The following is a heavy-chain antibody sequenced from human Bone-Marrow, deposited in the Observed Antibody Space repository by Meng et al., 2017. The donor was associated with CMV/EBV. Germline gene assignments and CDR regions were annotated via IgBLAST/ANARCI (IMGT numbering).Heavy chain of an antibody. CDR2: IRYDGSNK. CDR3: AKDPTAGYCSSTSCNGDYFDY. D-gene: IGHD2-2*03. J-gene: IGHJ4*02. Sequence: GESLKISCAASGFTFDNSAMSWVRQAPGKGLEWVAFIRYDGSNKYYADSVKGRFTISRDNSKNTLYLQMNSLRAEDTAVYYCAKDPTAGYCSSTSCNGDYFDYWGQGTLVTVSS. CDR1: GFTFDNSA. V-gene: IGHV3-30*02.